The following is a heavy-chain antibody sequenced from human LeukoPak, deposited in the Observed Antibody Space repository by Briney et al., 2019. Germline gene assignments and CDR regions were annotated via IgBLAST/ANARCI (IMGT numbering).Heavy chain of an antibody. CDR1: GGTFSSYA. CDR3: ARDAEGRAYDSSGYYYAMGFDP. J-gene: IGHJ5*02. D-gene: IGHD3-22*01. V-gene: IGHV1-69*13. CDR2: IIPIFGTA. Sequence: AASVKVSCKASGGTFSSYAISWVRQAPGQGLEWMGGIIPIFGTANYAQKFQGRVTITADESTSTAYMELSSLRSEDTAVYYCARDAEGRAYDSSGYYYAMGFDPWGQGTLVTVSS.